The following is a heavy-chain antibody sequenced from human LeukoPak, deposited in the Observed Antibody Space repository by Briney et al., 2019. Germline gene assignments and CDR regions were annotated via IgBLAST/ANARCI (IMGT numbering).Heavy chain of an antibody. CDR1: GFSVSRYW. Sequence: GGSLRLSCAASGFSVSRYWMHWVRQAPGKGLVWVARINVEGNYIDYAESVKGRFTISRDSAKNTLYLQMNSVRAEDTAVYSCARDLTGPYDQWGQGTLVTVSS. D-gene: IGHD3-22*01. J-gene: IGHJ4*02. CDR2: INVEGNYI. V-gene: IGHV3-74*01. CDR3: ARDLTGPYDQ.